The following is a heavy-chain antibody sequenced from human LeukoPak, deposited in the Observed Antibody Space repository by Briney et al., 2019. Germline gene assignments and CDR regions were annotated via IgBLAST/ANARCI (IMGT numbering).Heavy chain of an antibody. J-gene: IGHJ6*03. CDR3: AKARIGYYYYYMDV. CDR2: ISGSGGST. V-gene: IGHV3-23*01. Sequence: GGSLRLSWAAAGFTFSSYAMSWVRQAPGKGREWVSAISGSGGSTYYGDSVKGRFTISRDNSKTTLYLQMTSLRAEDTAVYYCAKARIGYYYYYMDVWGKGTTVTVSS. CDR1: GFTFSSYA.